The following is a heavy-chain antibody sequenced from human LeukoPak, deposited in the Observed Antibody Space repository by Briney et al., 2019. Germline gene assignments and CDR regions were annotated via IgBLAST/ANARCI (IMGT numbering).Heavy chain of an antibody. CDR2: LNSGGSST. CDR3: ARAYNDGSGFYPPYFDY. D-gene: IGHD3-22*01. CDR1: GFTFSSYW. Sequence: GGSLRLSCAASGFTFSSYWMHWVRQAPGKGLMWVSRLNSGGSSTSYADSVKGRFTISRDNAKNTLYLQMNSLRAEDTAVYYCARAYNDGSGFYPPYFDYWGQGTLVTVSS. V-gene: IGHV3-74*01. J-gene: IGHJ4*02.